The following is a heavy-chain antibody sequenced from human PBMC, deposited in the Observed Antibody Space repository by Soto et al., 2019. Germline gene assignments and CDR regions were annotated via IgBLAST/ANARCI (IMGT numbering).Heavy chain of an antibody. CDR1: GFTFDSYA. Sequence: EVQLLESGGGLVQPGGSLRLSCAASGFTFDSYAMNWVRQAPGKGLEWVSTISGSGDYTYYTDSVKDRFTISRDNSKNKMYLQMNSLRAEDTAVYYCAKNRGLQYYFDYWGQGTLVTVSS. CDR3: AKNRGLQYYFDY. CDR2: ISGSGDYT. J-gene: IGHJ4*02. V-gene: IGHV3-23*01.